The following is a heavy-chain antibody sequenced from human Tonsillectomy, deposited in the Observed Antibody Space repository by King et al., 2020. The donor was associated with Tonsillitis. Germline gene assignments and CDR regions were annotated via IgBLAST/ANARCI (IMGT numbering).Heavy chain of an antibody. V-gene: IGHV3-49*04. J-gene: IGHJ4*02. CDR3: TRVGGFGVRGYY. CDR1: GFTFGDYA. D-gene: IGHD3-16*01. CDR2: IRSKAYGGTT. Sequence: VQLVESGGGLVQPGRSLRLSCTASGFTFGDYAMSWVRQAPGKGLEWVGFIRSKAYGGTTEYAASVKGRFTISRDDAKSIAYLQMNSLKTEDTAVYYCTRVGGFGVRGYYWGQGTLVTVSS.